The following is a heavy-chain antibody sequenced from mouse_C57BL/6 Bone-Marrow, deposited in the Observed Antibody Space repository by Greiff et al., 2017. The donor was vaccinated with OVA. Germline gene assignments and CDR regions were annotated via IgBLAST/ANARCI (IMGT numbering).Heavy chain of an antibody. CDR3: ARHPHYYGSSYDWYFDV. V-gene: IGHV5-12*01. J-gene: IGHJ1*03. D-gene: IGHD1-1*01. CDR2: ISNGGGST. CDR1: GFTFSDYY. Sequence: EVQGVESGGGLVQPGGSLKLSCAASGFTFSDYYMYWVRQTPEKRLEWVAYISNGGGSTYYPDTVKGRFTISRDNAKNTLYLQMSRLKSEDTAMYYCARHPHYYGSSYDWYFDVWGTGTTVTVSS.